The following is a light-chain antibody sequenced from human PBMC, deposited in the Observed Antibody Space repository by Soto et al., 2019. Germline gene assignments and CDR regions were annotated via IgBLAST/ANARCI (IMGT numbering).Light chain of an antibody. CDR2: EVT. Sequence: QSALTQPPSASGSPGQSVTISCTGTSSDVGAYMYVSWYQQYPGKAPKLMIYEVTKRPSGVPDRFSGSKSSNTASLTVSGLQAEDEADYYCTSYVGNDIWVFGGGTKLTVL. J-gene: IGLJ3*02. V-gene: IGLV2-8*01. CDR3: TSYVGNDIWV. CDR1: SSDVGAYMY.